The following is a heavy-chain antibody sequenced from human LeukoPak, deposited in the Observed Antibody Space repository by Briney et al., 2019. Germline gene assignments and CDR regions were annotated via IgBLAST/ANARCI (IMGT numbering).Heavy chain of an antibody. Sequence: SETLSLTCAVYGGSFSGYYWSWIRQPPGKGLEWIGEINHSGSTNYNPSLKSRVTISVDTSKNQFSLKLSSVTAADTAVYYCARVSGSYYKLDYWGQGTLVTVSS. D-gene: IGHD1-26*01. CDR1: GGSFSGYY. J-gene: IGHJ4*02. V-gene: IGHV4-34*01. CDR3: ARVSGSYYKLDY. CDR2: INHSGST.